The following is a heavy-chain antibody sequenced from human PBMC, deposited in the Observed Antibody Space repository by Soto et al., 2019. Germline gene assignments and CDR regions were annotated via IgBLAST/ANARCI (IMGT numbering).Heavy chain of an antibody. D-gene: IGHD6-6*01. V-gene: IGHV2-5*02. J-gene: IGHJ5*02. CDR3: ADRQISYSSSSATDNWFDP. CDR1: GFSLSTSGVG. Sequence: QITLKESGPPLVKPTQTLTLTCTFSGFSLSTSGVGVGWIRQPPGKALQWLALIYWDDDKRYSPSLKSRLTITKDTSIYQVVLTITNMDPVDTATYYCADRQISYSSSSATDNWFDPWGQGTLVTVSS. CDR2: IYWDDDK.